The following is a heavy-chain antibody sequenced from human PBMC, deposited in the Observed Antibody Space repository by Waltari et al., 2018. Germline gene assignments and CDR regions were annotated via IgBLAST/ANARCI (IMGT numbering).Heavy chain of an antibody. CDR1: GTSVRSVLY. Sequence: QVQVQESGPGLVKPSETLALSCVVSGTSVRSVLYWGCIRQSPKKGLEWFGSINFSGKKFYSPSLRGRFTLSVDTSKNEVSLSLTSVTAADSAIYFCARGTDYDSSGYYYKHFDPWGQGTHVTVSS. V-gene: IGHV4-38-2*01. CDR2: INFSGKK. CDR3: ARGTDYDSSGYYYKHFDP. J-gene: IGHJ5*02. D-gene: IGHD3-22*01.